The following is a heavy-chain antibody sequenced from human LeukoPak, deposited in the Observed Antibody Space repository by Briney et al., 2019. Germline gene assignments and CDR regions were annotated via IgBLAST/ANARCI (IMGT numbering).Heavy chain of an antibody. D-gene: IGHD1-7*01. CDR3: ARERTGTEFDP. Sequence: SETLSLTCTVSGGSVSSGSYYWSWIRQPPGKGLEWIGYIYYSGSTNYNPSLKSRVTISVDTSKNQFSLKLSSVTAADTAVYYCARERTGTEFDPWGQGTLVTVSS. CDR1: GGSVSSGSYY. J-gene: IGHJ5*02. CDR2: IYYSGST. V-gene: IGHV4-61*01.